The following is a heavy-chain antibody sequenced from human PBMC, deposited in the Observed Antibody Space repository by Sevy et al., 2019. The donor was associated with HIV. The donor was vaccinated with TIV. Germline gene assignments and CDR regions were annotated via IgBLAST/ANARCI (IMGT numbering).Heavy chain of an antibody. D-gene: IGHD4-17*01. CDR1: GFSLTTSAVG. Sequence: SGPTLVKPTQTLTLTCTFSGFSLTTSAVGVGWIRQPPGKALECLAVIYWNDDKRYRPSLKSRLTITKDTAKNQVVLTMTNMDPVDTATYYCAHTTYGVYVGFFDYWGQGTLVTVSS. CDR3: AHTTYGVYVGFFDY. CDR2: IYWNDDK. V-gene: IGHV2-5*01. J-gene: IGHJ4*02.